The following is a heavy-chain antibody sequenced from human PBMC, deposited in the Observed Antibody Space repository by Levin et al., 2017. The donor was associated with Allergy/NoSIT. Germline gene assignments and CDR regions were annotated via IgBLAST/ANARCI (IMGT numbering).Heavy chain of an antibody. CDR2: INPNSGGT. V-gene: IGHV1-2*02. CDR1: GYTFTGYY. J-gene: IGHJ6*03. CDR3: ARTAGREWFGRYYYYYMDV. D-gene: IGHD3-10*01. Sequence: GESLKISCQASGYTFTGYYMHWVRQAPGQGLEWMGWINPNSGGTNYAQKFQGRVTMTRDTSISTAYMELSRLRSDDTAVYYCARTAGREWFGRYYYYYMDVWGKGTTVTVSS.